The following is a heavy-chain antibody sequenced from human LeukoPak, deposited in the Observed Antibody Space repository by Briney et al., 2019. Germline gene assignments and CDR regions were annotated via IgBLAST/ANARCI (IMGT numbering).Heavy chain of an antibody. J-gene: IGHJ4*02. V-gene: IGHV3-7*01. D-gene: IGHD5-12*01. CDR1: GFTFSNYW. CDR3: VRGGGVSGYDLLDY. Sequence: GGSLRLSCAASGFTFSNYWMSWVRQAPGKGLEWVAHINKDGSEEHYMDSVKARFIISRDNTKNSLSLQMDSLRAEDTAVYYCVRGGGVSGYDLLDYWGQGTLVTVSS. CDR2: INKDGSEE.